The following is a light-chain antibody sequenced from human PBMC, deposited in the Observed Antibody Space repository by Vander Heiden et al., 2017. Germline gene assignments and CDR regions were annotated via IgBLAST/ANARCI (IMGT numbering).Light chain of an antibody. V-gene: IGLV1-40*03. J-gene: IGLJ3*02. CDR1: SSHNGAGYN. CDR2: GTF. Sequence: QSVVTQPPSVSGTLGQRVTMSCTGTSSHNGAGYNVHWYQHLPGRAPTLLIYGTFNRASGVPDRFSASKSGASASLDISGVQPDDEADYYCQAYDSSLGAWVFGGGTKLPVL. CDR3: QAYDSSLGAWV.